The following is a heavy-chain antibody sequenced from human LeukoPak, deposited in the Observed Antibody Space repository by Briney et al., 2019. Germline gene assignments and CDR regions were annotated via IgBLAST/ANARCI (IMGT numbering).Heavy chain of an antibody. CDR1: GGSFSGYY. CDR3: ARGLRCSSTSCYIRGRLNWFDP. V-gene: IGHV4-34*01. J-gene: IGHJ5*02. CDR2: INHSGST. Sequence: PETLSLTCAVYGGSFSGYYWSWIRQPPGKGLEWIGEINHSGSTNYNPSLKSRVTISVDTSKNQFSLKLSSVTAADTAVYYCARGLRCSSTSCYIRGRLNWFDPWGQGTLVTVSS. D-gene: IGHD2-2*02.